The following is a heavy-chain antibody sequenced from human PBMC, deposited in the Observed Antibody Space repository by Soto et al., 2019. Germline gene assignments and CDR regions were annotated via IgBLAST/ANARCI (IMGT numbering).Heavy chain of an antibody. Sequence: GGSLRLSCAASGFTFSSYSMNWVRQAPGKGLEWASYISSSSSTIYYADSVKGRFTISRDNAKNSLYLQMNSLRAEDTAVYYCARDYSSYGPFDYWGQGTVVTVSS. J-gene: IGHJ4*02. D-gene: IGHD5-18*01. CDR2: ISSSSSTI. CDR3: ARDYSSYGPFDY. V-gene: IGHV3-48*01. CDR1: GFTFSSYS.